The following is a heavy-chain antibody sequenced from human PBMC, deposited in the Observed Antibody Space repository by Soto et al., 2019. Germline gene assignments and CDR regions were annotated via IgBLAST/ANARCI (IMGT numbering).Heavy chain of an antibody. D-gene: IGHD3-3*01. V-gene: IGHV1-8*01. J-gene: IGHJ4*02. Sequence: SVKVSFNASGYTFTSYDINLVRQPTGQGLEWMGWMNPNSGNTGYAQKFQGRVTMTRNTSISTAYMELSSLRSEDTDVYYCARGIDYDFWGGYYLGVDYWGQGTLVTVSS. CDR1: GYTFTSYD. CDR2: MNPNSGNT. CDR3: ARGIDYDFWGGYYLGVDY.